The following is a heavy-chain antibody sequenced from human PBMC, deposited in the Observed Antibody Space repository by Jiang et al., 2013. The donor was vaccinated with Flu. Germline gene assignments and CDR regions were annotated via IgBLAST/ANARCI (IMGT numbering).Heavy chain of an antibody. Sequence: QLVESGAEVKKPGASVKVSCKASGYTFTSYAMHWVRQAPGQRLEWMGWINAGNGNTKYSQKFQGRVTITRDTSASTAYMEPSSLRSEDTAVYYCARDLGAPYGDYGIFDYWGQGTLVTVSS. CDR2: INAGNGNT. D-gene: IGHD4-17*01. CDR3: ARDLGAPYGDYGIFDY. J-gene: IGHJ4*02. CDR1: GYTFTSYA. V-gene: IGHV1-3*01.